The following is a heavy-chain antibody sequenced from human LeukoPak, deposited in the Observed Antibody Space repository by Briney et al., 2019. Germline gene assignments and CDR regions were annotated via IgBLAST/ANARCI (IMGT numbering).Heavy chain of an antibody. CDR1: GFTFSSYG. Sequence: PGGSLRLSCAASGFTFSSYGMHWVRQAPGKGLEWVAFISYDGSNKYYADSVKGRFTISRDNSKNTLYLEMNSLRPEDTALYCCAKDYSSSSDYFDFWGQGTLVTVSS. V-gene: IGHV3-30*18. J-gene: IGHJ4*02. CDR2: ISYDGSNK. CDR3: AKDYSSSSDYFDF. D-gene: IGHD6-13*01.